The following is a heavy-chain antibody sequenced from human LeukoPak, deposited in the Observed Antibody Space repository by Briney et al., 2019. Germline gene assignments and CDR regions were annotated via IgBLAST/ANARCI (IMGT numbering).Heavy chain of an antibody. J-gene: IGHJ4*02. D-gene: IGHD3-10*01. V-gene: IGHV1-69*05. Sequence: GSSVKVSFKASGGTFSSYAISWVRQAPGQGLEWMGGIIPIFGTANYAQKFQGRVTITTDESTSTAYMELSSLRSEDTAVYYCARERVRGVSDFDYWGQGTLVTVSS. CDR1: GGTFSSYA. CDR2: IIPIFGTA. CDR3: ARERVRGVSDFDY.